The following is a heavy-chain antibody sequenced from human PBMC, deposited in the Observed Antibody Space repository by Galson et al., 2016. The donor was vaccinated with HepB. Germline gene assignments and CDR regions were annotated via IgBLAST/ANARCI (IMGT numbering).Heavy chain of an antibody. V-gene: IGHV3-30*02. CDR2: IWSDGSNT. CDR1: EFTFSNYA. CDR3: AKRGAGANYYDMDV. Sequence: SLRLSCAASEFTFSNYAMHWVRQAPGKGLEWVAHIWSDGSNTHYADSVKGRFTVSRDNSKNTLYLQMNSLRAEDTAVYYCAKRGAGANYYDMDVWGKGTTVTVSS. J-gene: IGHJ6*03. D-gene: IGHD1-26*01.